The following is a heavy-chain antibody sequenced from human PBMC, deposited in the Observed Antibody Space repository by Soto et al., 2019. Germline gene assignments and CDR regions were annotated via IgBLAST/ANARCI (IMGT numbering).Heavy chain of an antibody. CDR2: ISAYNGNT. D-gene: IGHD2-2*01. CDR1: GYTFTSYG. Sequence: ASVKVSCKASGYTFTSYGISWVRQAPGQGLEWMGWISAYNGNTNYAQKLQGRVTMTTDTSTSTAYMELRSLRSDDTAVYYCAREGYCSSTSCPPGYWGQGTLVTVSS. J-gene: IGHJ4*02. CDR3: AREGYCSSTSCPPGY. V-gene: IGHV1-18*01.